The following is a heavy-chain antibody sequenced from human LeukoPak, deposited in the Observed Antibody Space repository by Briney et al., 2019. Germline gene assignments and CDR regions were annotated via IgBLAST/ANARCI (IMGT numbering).Heavy chain of an antibody. CDR1: GFIFDDYA. CDR2: IGWNSVNI. J-gene: IGHJ4*02. Sequence: GGSLRLSCAASGFIFDDYAMHWVRQAPGKGLEWVSGIGWNSVNIAYADSVKGRFTISRDNAKNSLYLQMNSLRAEDMALYYCAKGAARRSDYLEYWGQGTLVTVSS. V-gene: IGHV3-9*03. D-gene: IGHD6-6*01. CDR3: AKGAARRSDYLEY.